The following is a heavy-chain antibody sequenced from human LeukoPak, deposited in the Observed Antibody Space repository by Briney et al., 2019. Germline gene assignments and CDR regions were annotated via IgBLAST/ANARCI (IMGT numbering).Heavy chain of an antibody. J-gene: IGHJ4*02. CDR1: GGSISSYY. CDR2: IYYSGST. V-gene: IGHV4-59*01. Sequence: ASETLSLTCTVSGGSISSYYWSWIRQPPGKGLEWLGYIYYSGSTNYNPSLKSRVTISVDTSKNQFFLNLKSVTAADTAGYYCARAKGYFDYWGQGTLVTVSS. CDR3: ARAKGYFDY.